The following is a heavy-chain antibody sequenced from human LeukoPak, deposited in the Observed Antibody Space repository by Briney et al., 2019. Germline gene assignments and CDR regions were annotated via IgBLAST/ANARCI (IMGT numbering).Heavy chain of an antibody. CDR1: GFTFSSYA. V-gene: IGHV3-23*01. D-gene: IGHD3-10*01. CDR2: ISGSGDTT. Sequence: GGSLRLSCAASGFTFSSYAMSWVRQAPGKGLERDSHISGSGDTTYYADSVKGRFTISRDNSKNTLYLQMNSLRADDTAVYYCAKDMEGSVADYFDYWGQGTLVTVSS. J-gene: IGHJ4*02. CDR3: AKDMEGSVADYFDY.